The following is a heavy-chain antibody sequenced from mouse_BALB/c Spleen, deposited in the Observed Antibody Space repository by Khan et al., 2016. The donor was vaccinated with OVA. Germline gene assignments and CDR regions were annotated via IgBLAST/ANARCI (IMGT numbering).Heavy chain of an antibody. CDR1: GYTFTNYR. J-gene: IGHJ1*01. Sequence: QIQLVQSGPELKKPGETVKISCKASGYTFTNYRMNWMKQAPEKGLKWMGRINTYTGEPTYGHDFTGRSAFSLETPASTAYLQINNPKNEDMATXFCARGTTDWYFAAWGAGTTVTVST. CDR3: ARGTTDWYFAA. D-gene: IGHD2-1*01. V-gene: IGHV9-1*02. CDR2: INTYTGEP.